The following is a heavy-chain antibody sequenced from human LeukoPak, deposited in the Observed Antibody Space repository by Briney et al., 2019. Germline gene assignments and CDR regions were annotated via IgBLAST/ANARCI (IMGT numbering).Heavy chain of an antibody. Sequence: GGSLRLSRAASGFTFSSYAMHWVRQAPGKGLEWVAVISYDGSNKYYADSVKGRFTISRDNSKNTLYLQMNSLRAEDTAVYYCARGTDGYWERWGQGTLVTVSS. V-gene: IGHV3-30-3*01. D-gene: IGHD5-24*01. CDR3: ARGTDGYWER. CDR1: GFTFSSYA. J-gene: IGHJ4*02. CDR2: ISYDGSNK.